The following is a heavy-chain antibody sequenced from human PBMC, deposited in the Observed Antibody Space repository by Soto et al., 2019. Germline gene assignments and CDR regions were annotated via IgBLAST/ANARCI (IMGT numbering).Heavy chain of an antibody. V-gene: IGHV3-23*01. Sequence: PGGSLRLSCAASGFTFSSYAMSWVRQAPGKGLEWVSAISGSGGSTYYADSVKGRFTISRDNSKNTLYLQMNSLRAEDTAVYYCAAYPWLVGEYNWFDPWGQGTLVTVSS. CDR3: AAYPWLVGEYNWFDP. CDR1: GFTFSSYA. J-gene: IGHJ5*02. D-gene: IGHD6-19*01. CDR2: ISGSGGST.